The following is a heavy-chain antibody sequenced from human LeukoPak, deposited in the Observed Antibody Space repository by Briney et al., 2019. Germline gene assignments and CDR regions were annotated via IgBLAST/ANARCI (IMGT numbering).Heavy chain of an antibody. J-gene: IGHJ3*02. Sequence: SETLSLTCTVSGGSLSSYYWSWIRQPPGKGLEWIGYIFFSGSTNYNPSLKSRVAISVDTSKNQFSLKLTSVTAADTAVYYCARVPYCSSTSCYTEGNAFDIWGQGTMVTVSS. D-gene: IGHD2-2*02. CDR2: IFFSGST. V-gene: IGHV4-4*09. CDR3: ARVPYCSSTSCYTEGNAFDI. CDR1: GGSLSSYY.